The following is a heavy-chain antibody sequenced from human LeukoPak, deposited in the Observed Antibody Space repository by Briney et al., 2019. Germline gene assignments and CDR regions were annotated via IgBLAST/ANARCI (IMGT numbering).Heavy chain of an antibody. V-gene: IGHV1-46*01. J-gene: IGHJ4*02. CDR2: INPSGGST. D-gene: IGHD6-13*01. Sequence: ASVKVSCKASGYTFTSYYMHWVRQAPGQGLEWMGMINPSGGSTSYAQKFQGRVTMTRDTSTSTVYMELSSLRSEDTAVYYCARGDSTSWYGPLFDYWGQGTLVTVSS. CDR3: ARGDSTSWYGPLFDY. CDR1: GYTFTSYY.